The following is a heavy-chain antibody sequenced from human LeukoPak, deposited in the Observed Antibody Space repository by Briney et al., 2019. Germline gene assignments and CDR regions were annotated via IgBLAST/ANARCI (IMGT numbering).Heavy chain of an antibody. CDR1: GFTFSSYL. D-gene: IGHD6-19*01. J-gene: IGHJ4*02. CDR3: ASDGIAVAHRWAGFDY. V-gene: IGHV3-74*01. CDR2: IKIDGSTT. Sequence: GGSLRLPCAAFGFTFSSYLMHWVRQAPGKGLVWVSRIKIDGSTTNSADSVKGRFTISRDNSKSTLYLQMNSLRAGDTAVYYCASDGIAVAHRWAGFDYWGQGTLVTVSS.